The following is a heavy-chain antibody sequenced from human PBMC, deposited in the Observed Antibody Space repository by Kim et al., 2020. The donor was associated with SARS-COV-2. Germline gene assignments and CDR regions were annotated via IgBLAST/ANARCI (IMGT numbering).Heavy chain of an antibody. CDR2: ISSNGGST. CDR1: GFTFSSYA. CDR3: ARGTYGDEGLLDY. V-gene: IGHV3-64*01. J-gene: IGHJ4*02. D-gene: IGHD4-17*01. Sequence: GGSLRLSCAVSGFTFSSYAMHWVRQAPGKGLEYVSAISSNGGSTYYANSVKGRFTISRDNSKNTLYLQMGSLRAEDMAVYYCARGTYGDEGLLDYWGQGTLVTVSS.